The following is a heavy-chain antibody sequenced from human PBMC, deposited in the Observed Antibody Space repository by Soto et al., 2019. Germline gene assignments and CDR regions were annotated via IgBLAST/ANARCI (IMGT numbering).Heavy chain of an antibody. J-gene: IGHJ4*02. CDR1: GDSIRSINNY. V-gene: IGHV4-39*01. CDR2: IYYDGST. CDR3: ARGSVDTVDSSGFYEY. D-gene: IGHD3-22*01. Sequence: SETLSLTCTVSGDSIRSINNYWGWIRQPPGKGLEWIGNIYYDGSTFYNPSLKSRVAMSIDTSKNQFSLKLTSVTAADRAVYYCARGSVDTVDSSGFYEYWGQGTPVT.